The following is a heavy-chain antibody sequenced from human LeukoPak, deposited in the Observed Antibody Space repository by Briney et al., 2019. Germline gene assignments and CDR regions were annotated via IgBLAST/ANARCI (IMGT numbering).Heavy chain of an antibody. CDR3: ANRIRGSAY. V-gene: IGHV3-23*05. CDR2: IDESDYKT. J-gene: IGHJ4*02. D-gene: IGHD3-10*01. Sequence: GGSLRLSCEPSGFIFSSYDLSWVRQAPGKGLEWVSNIDESDYKTYYADSVKGRFTISRDNSKDTLYLHMNSLRVEDTAIYYCANRIRGSAYWGQGTLVTVSS. CDR1: GFIFSSYD.